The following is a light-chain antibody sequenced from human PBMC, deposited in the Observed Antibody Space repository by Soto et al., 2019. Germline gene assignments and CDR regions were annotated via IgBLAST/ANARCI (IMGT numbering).Light chain of an antibody. CDR3: QHSTFWPHT. CDR2: RAS. CDR1: QSVRDN. J-gene: IGKJ2*01. V-gene: IGKV3-15*01. Sequence: EILLSQSPATLAVSPGEGATLSCRASQSVRDNLAWYQQKPGQAPRLLIYRASTRATGGPARFSGSGSGPAFPLTTSSLQSEDASVYFYQHSTFWPHTFGQGTKLEIK.